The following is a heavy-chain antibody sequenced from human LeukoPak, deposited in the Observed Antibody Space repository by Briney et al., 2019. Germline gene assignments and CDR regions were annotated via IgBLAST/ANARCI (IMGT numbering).Heavy chain of an antibody. CDR1: GFTFDDYG. D-gene: IGHD1-26*01. CDR2: INWNGGST. Sequence: PGGSPRLSCAASGFTFDDYGMSWVRQAPGKGLEWVSGINWNGGSTGYADSVKGRFTISRDSAKNTLYLQMNSLRAEDTALYYCARDQGGSYLPTDYYDYMDVWGKGTTVTVSS. V-gene: IGHV3-20*04. J-gene: IGHJ6*03. CDR3: ARDQGGSYLPTDYYDYMDV.